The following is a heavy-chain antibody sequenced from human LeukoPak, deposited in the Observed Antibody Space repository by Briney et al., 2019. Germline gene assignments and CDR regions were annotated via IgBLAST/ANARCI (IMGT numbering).Heavy chain of an antibody. J-gene: IGHJ4*02. CDR3: VVLGYCSGGSCYGDY. Sequence: HPGGSLRLSCAASGFTFSSYGMHWVRQAPGKGLEWVAVISYDGSNKYYADSVKGRFTISRDNSKNTLYLQMNSLRAEDTAVYYCVVLGYCSGGSCYGDYWGQGTPVTVSS. D-gene: IGHD2-15*01. CDR1: GFTFSSYG. V-gene: IGHV3-30*03. CDR2: ISYDGSNK.